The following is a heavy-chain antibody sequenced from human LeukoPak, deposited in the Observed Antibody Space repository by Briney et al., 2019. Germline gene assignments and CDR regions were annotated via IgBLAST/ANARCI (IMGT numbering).Heavy chain of an antibody. V-gene: IGHV3-23*01. CDR3: AKTRPLDSSSWSHGNY. J-gene: IGHJ4*02. D-gene: IGHD6-13*01. CDR1: GFTFSSYA. Sequence: GGSLRLSCAASGFTFSSYAMSWVRQAPGKGLEWVSAISGSGDSTYYGDSVKGRFTISRDNSKNTLYLQMNSLRAEDTAVYYCAKTRPLDSSSWSHGNYWGQGTLVTVSS. CDR2: ISGSGDST.